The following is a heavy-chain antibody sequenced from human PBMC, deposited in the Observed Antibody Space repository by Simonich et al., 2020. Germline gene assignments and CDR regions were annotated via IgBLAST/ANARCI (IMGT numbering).Heavy chain of an antibody. J-gene: IGHJ4*02. D-gene: IGHD1-7*01. Sequence: EVQLLESGGGLVQPGGSLRLSCAASGFTFSSYAMNGVRQAPGKGVGWGAANGGSGGSTNYADSVKGRFTISRDNSKNTLYLQMNSLRAEDTAVYYCAKRSGVSITGTFDYWGQGTLVTVSS. V-gene: IGHV3-23*01. CDR3: AKRSGVSITGTFDY. CDR1: GFTFSSYA. CDR2: NGGSGGST.